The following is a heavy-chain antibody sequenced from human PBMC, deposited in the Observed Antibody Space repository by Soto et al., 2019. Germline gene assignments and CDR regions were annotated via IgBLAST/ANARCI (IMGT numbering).Heavy chain of an antibody. J-gene: IGHJ4*02. CDR2: IYYSGST. Sequence: SETLSLTCTVSGGSISSGDYYWSWIRQPPGKGLEWIGYIYYSGSTYYNPSLKSRVTVSVDTSKNQFSLKLSSVTAADTAVYYCARGGVYYDSSGHIVWGQGTLVTVSS. CDR3: ARGGVYYDSSGHIV. V-gene: IGHV4-30-4*01. CDR1: GGSISSGDYY. D-gene: IGHD3-22*01.